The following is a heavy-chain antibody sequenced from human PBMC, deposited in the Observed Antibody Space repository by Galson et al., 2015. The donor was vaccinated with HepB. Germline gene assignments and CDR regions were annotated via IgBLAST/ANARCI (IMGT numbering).Heavy chain of an antibody. Sequence: SLRLSCAASGFTFSSYAMSWVRQAPGKGLEWVSAISGSGGSTYYADSVKGRFTISRDNSKNTLYLQMNSLRAEDTAVYYCAKEGYYDILTGYYFWDYYGMDVWGQGTTVTVSS. CDR2: ISGSGGST. CDR1: GFTFSSYA. V-gene: IGHV3-23*01. D-gene: IGHD3-9*01. CDR3: AKEGYYDILTGYYFWDYYGMDV. J-gene: IGHJ6*02.